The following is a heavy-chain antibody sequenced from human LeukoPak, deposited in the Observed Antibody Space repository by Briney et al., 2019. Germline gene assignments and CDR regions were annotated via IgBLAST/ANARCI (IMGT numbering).Heavy chain of an antibody. V-gene: IGHV3-23*01. Sequence: GGSLRLSCAASGFTFNNSAMSWVRQAPRKGLEWVSGISSSGGSTYYADSVKGRFTISRDNSQNTLYLQTNSLRAEDTAVYYCAKNELLWFGEFDAFDIWGQGTMVTVSS. CDR3: AKNELLWFGEFDAFDI. CDR2: ISSSGGST. D-gene: IGHD3-10*01. J-gene: IGHJ3*02. CDR1: GFTFNNSA.